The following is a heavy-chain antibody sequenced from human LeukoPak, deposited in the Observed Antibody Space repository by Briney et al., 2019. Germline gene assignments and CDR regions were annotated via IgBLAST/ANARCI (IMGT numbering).Heavy chain of an antibody. CDR2: IRGSSTTI. CDR1: GFSFSTSS. CDR3: ARDARSHCGTAACYGPYFDY. J-gene: IGHJ4*02. D-gene: IGHD2-2*01. V-gene: IGHV3-48*01. Sequence: GGSLRLPCAASGFSFSTSSMSWVRQTPGKGLEWISYIRGSSTTIYYADSVKGRFTISRDNARNSLYLQMNDLRAEDTGVYFCARDARSHCGTAACYGPYFDYWGQGSLVTVSS.